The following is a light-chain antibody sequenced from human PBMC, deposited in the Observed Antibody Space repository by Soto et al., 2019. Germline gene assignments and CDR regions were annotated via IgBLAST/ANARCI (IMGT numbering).Light chain of an antibody. CDR2: ATS. J-gene: IGKJ4*01. V-gene: IGKV1-12*01. Sequence: DIQMTQFPSSVSASVGDRVTITCRASQPLGAWLAWYQQKPGKAPKLLIYATSTLETGVPSRVSGIGSGTQCTLTISSLQPEDFATYYCQQADISQLTFGGGTRVEIK. CDR1: QPLGAW. CDR3: QQADISQLT.